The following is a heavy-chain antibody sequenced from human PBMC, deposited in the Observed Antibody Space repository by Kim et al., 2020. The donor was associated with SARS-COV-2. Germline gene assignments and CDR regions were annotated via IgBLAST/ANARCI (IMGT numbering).Heavy chain of an antibody. CDR3: AGDGSLAIFGVVTGYYGMDV. D-gene: IGHD3-3*01. J-gene: IGHJ6*02. CDR2: IYYTGST. Sequence: SETLSLTCTVSGGSISSYYWRWIRQPPGKGLEWIGDIYYTGSTKYNPSLKSRVTISVDTTKNQFSLKLSSVTAADTAVYYCAGDGSLAIFGVVTGYYGMDVWGQGTTVTVSS. CDR1: GGSISSYY. V-gene: IGHV4-59*01.